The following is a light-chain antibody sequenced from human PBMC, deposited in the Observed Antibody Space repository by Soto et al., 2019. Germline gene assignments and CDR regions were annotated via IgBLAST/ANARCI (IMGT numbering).Light chain of an antibody. J-gene: IGLJ2*01. Sequence: VVTQEPSLTVSPGGTVTLTCGSSTGAVTSGHYPYWFQQKPSQAPRTLIYDTTNKHSWTPGRFSGSLLGGKAALTLSGAQPEDEADYYCLLSYSGARVFGGGTQLTVL. CDR2: DTT. V-gene: IGLV7-46*01. CDR1: TGAVTSGHY. CDR3: LLSYSGARV.